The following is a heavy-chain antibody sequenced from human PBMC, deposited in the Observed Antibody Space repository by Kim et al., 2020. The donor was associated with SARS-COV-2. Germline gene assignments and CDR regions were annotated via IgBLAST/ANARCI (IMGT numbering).Heavy chain of an antibody. CDR2: ISTDGHNR. V-gene: IGHV3-30*04. Sequence: GGSLRLSCSVSGFALSDSVIHWVRQAPGKGLEWLTLISTDGHNRPYADSVKGRFTISRDTSTNTGFLDMSSLRTDEMGVYYCAKEVGSSGSAGYFDPWG. CDR3: AKEVGSSGSAGYFDP. J-gene: IGHJ5*02. D-gene: IGHD6-19*01. CDR1: GFALSDSV.